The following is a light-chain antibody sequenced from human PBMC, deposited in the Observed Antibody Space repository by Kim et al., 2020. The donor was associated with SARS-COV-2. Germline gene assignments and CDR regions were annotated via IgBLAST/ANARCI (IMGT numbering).Light chain of an antibody. V-gene: IGKV3-20*01. J-gene: IGKJ1*01. CDR3: QQYGSSPWT. CDR1: QSVSSNY. CDR2: GAS. Sequence: SPGERATLSCRASQSVSSNYLVWYQQKPGQAPRLLIYGASSRATGIPDRFSGSGSGTDFTLTINRLEPEDFALYYCQQYGSSPWTFGQGTKVDIK.